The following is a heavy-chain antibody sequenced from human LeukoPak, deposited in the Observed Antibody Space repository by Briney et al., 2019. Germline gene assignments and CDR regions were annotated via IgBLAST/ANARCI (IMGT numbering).Heavy chain of an antibody. V-gene: IGHV1-2*02. CDR3: ARDLVGAIDFQH. CDR1: GFTFTGNY. Sequence: ASVKVSCKASGFTFTGNYIHWVRQAPGQGLEWMGWINPNSGGTNYAQKFQGRVTMTRDTSISTAYMELSRLRSDDTAVYYCARDLVGAIDFQHWGQGTLVTVSS. J-gene: IGHJ1*01. CDR2: INPNSGGT. D-gene: IGHD1-26*01.